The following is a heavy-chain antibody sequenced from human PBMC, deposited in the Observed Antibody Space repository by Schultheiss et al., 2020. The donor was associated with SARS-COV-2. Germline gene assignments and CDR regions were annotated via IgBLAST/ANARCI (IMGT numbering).Heavy chain of an antibody. D-gene: IGHD2-2*01. J-gene: IGHJ6*03. Sequence: GGSLRLSCAASGFTFDDYGMSWVRQAPGKGLEWVSVIYSGGSTYYADSVKGRFTISRHNSKNTLYLQMNSLRAEDTAVYYCARCSKAAMHYYYYYMDVWGKGTTVTVSS. CDR3: ARCSKAAMHYYYYYMDV. CDR1: GFTFDDYG. V-gene: IGHV3-53*04. CDR2: IYSGGST.